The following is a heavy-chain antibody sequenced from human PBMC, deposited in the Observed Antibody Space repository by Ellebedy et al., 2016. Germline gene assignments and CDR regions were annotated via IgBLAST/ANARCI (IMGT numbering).Heavy chain of an antibody. V-gene: IGHV1-69*10. CDR1: GGTFSSYA. Sequence: ASVKVSCKASGGTFSSYAISWVRQAPGQGLEWMGGIIPILGIANYAQKFQGRVTITADKSTSTAYMELSSLRSEDTAVYYCARGIAAAGTMGFDYWGQGTLVTVSS. J-gene: IGHJ4*02. CDR2: IIPILGIA. D-gene: IGHD6-13*01. CDR3: ARGIAAAGTMGFDY.